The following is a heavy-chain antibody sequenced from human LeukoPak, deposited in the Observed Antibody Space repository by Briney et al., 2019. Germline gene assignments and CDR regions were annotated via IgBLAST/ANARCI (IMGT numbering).Heavy chain of an antibody. D-gene: IGHD3-3*01. J-gene: IGHJ4*02. Sequence: GGSLRLSCAASGFAFSSYAMSWVRQAPGKGLEWVSALSGSGTTTYYADSVEGRFTISRDNSKNTLYLQMNSLRAEDTAVYYCAKLTGFWSGYYIFDYWGQGTLVTVSS. V-gene: IGHV3-23*01. CDR3: AKLTGFWSGYYIFDY. CDR1: GFAFSSYA. CDR2: LSGSGTTT.